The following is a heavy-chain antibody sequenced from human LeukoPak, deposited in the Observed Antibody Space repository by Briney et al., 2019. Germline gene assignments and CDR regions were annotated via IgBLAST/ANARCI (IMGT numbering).Heavy chain of an antibody. J-gene: IGHJ4*02. CDR2: IYSGGST. CDR3: ATDGDGSKGHF. CDR1: GFTVSSNY. V-gene: IGHV3-53*01. Sequence: GGSLRLSCAASGFTVSSNYMSWVRQAPGKGLEWVSVIYSGGSTYYADSVKGRFTISRDNSKNTLYLQMNSLRAEDTAVYYCATDGDGSKGHFWGQGTLVTVSS. D-gene: IGHD2-21*02.